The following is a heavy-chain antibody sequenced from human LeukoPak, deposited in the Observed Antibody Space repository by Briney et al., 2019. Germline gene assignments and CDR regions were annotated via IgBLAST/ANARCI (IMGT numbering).Heavy chain of an antibody. V-gene: IGHV1-46*01. J-gene: IGHJ6*03. CDR3: ARAFYYDFWSGYYTYYYMDV. D-gene: IGHD3-3*01. CDR1: GYTFTSYY. Sequence: ASVKVSCKASGYTFTSYYMHWVRQAPGQGLEWMGIINPSGGSTSYAQKFHDRVTLTRDMSTSTVYMELSSLRSEDTAVYYCARAFYYDFWSGYYTYYYMDVWGKGTTVTVSS. CDR2: INPSGGST.